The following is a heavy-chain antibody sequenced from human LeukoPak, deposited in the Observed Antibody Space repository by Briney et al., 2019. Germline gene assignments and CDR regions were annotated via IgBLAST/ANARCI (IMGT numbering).Heavy chain of an antibody. CDR1: GFTFSSYE. J-gene: IGHJ6*02. Sequence: GGSLRLSCAASGFTFSSYEMNWVRQAPGKGLEWVSYIGSSGSTIYYADSVKGRFTISRDNAKNSLYLQMNSLSAEDTAVYYCASGSNYDFWSGYPPGYGMDVWGQGTTVTVSS. CDR3: ASGSNYDFWSGYPPGYGMDV. V-gene: IGHV3-48*03. CDR2: IGSSGSTI. D-gene: IGHD3-3*01.